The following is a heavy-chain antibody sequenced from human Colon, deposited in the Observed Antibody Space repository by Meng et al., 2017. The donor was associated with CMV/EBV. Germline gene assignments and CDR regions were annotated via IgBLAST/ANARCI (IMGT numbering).Heavy chain of an antibody. CDR1: GYTFTANH. D-gene: IGHD6-13*01. CDR2: IYPQDGGT. J-gene: IGHJ4*02. Sequence: QVQLVQSGTEVKRPGASVKVSCKTSGYTFTANHLHWVRQAPGQGLEWMGRIYPQDGGTYFAQKFQDRVTLTRDTSITTAYMELSGLTSDDTAIYYCVRESWYFDFWGEGTLVTVSS. V-gene: IGHV1-2*06. CDR3: VRESWYFDF.